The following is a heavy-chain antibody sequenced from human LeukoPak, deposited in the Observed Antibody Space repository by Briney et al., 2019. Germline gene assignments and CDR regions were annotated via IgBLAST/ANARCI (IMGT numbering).Heavy chain of an antibody. CDR2: IYYSGST. J-gene: IGHJ4*02. CDR3: ARQRYSGSYYPFDY. CDR1: GGSISSSSYY. V-gene: IGHV4-39*01. D-gene: IGHD1-26*01. Sequence: SETLSLTCTVSGGSISSSSYYCGWVRQPPGKGVEWIGSIYYSGSTYYNPSLKSRVTISVDTSKNQFSLKLSSVTAADTAVYYCARQRYSGSYYPFDYWGQGTLVTVSS.